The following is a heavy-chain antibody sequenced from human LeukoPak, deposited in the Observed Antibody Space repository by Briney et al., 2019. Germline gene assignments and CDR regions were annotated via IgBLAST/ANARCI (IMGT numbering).Heavy chain of an antibody. CDR1: GLTLVSYW. CDR2: IKQDGSEK. V-gene: IGHV3-7*01. Sequence: GGSLSPSGPPPGLTLVSYWMGGFGQAPGKGLGWVAKIKQDGSEKYYVDSVKGRFTISRDNAKNSLYLQMNSLRAEDTAVYYCARLTYYYDSRTFDYWGQGTLVTVSS. CDR3: ARLTYYYDSRTFDY. D-gene: IGHD3-22*01. J-gene: IGHJ4*02.